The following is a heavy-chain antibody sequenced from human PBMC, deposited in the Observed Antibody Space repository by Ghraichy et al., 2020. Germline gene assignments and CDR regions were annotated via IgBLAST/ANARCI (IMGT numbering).Heavy chain of an antibody. D-gene: IGHD4-17*01. Sequence: GGSLRLSCAASGFTFSSYSMNWVRQAPGKGLEWVSYISSSSTIYYADSVKGRFTISRDNAKNSLYLQMNSLRDEDTAVYYCARANGDYTRDAFDIWGQGTMVTVSS. CDR3: ARANGDYTRDAFDI. J-gene: IGHJ3*02. CDR1: GFTFSSYS. V-gene: IGHV3-48*02. CDR2: ISSSSTI.